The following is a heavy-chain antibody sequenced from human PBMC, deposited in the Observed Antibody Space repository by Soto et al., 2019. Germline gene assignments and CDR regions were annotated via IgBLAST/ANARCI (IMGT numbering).Heavy chain of an antibody. CDR3: ARDSLEYSGSPLNWFDP. J-gene: IGHJ5*02. V-gene: IGHV1-69*13. Sequence: SVKVSCKASGGTFSSYAISWVRQAPGQGLEWMGGIIPIFGTANYAQKFQGRVTITADESTSTAYMELSSLRSEDTAVYYCARDSLEYSGSPLNWFDPWGQGTLVTVSS. CDR1: GGTFSSYA. D-gene: IGHD6-6*01. CDR2: IIPIFGTA.